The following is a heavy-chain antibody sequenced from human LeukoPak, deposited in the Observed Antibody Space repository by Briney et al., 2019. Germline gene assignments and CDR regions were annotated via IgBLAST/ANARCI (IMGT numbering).Heavy chain of an antibody. CDR2: ISSSGSTM. CDR1: GFTFSSYE. CDR3: ARAMLYGDYIDY. Sequence: GGSLRLSCAASGFTFSSYEMNWVRQAPGKGLEWVSYISSSGSTMYYADSVKGRFTISRDNAKNSLYLQMNSLRAEDTAVYYCARAMLYGDYIDYWGQGTLVTVSS. J-gene: IGHJ4*02. D-gene: IGHD3-10*02. V-gene: IGHV3-48*03.